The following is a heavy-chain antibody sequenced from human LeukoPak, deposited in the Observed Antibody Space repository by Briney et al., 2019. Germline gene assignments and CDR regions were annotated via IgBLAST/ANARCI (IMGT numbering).Heavy chain of an antibody. D-gene: IGHD3-16*02. CDR2: ISSSSSYI. V-gene: IGHV3-21*04. CDR1: GFTFSSYS. Sequence: GGSLRLSCAASGFTFSSYSMNWVRQAPGKGLEWVSSISSSSSYIYYADSVKGRFTISRDNAKNSLYLQMNSLRAEDTAVYYCARDRDYVWGSYRPAWFDPWGQGTLVTVSS. J-gene: IGHJ5*02. CDR3: ARDRDYVWGSYRPAWFDP.